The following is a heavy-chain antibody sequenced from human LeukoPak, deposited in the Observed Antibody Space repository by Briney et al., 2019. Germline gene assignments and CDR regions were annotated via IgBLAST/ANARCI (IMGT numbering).Heavy chain of an antibody. J-gene: IGHJ4*02. D-gene: IGHD1-26*01. CDR3: ARTEWELPSLRDFDY. V-gene: IGHV1-18*01. CDR2: ISAYNGNT. Sequence: ASVKVSCKASGYTFSSYGISWVRQAPGQGLEWMGWISAYNGNTNYAQKLQGGVSMTTDTSTSTAYMELRSLRSDDTAVYYCARTEWELPSLRDFDYWGQGTLVTVSS. CDR1: GYTFSSYG.